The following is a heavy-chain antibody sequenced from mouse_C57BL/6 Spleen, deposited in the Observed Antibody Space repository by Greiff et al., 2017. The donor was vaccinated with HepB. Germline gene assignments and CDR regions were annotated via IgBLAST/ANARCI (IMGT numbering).Heavy chain of an antibody. Sequence: EVHLVESGGGLVQPGGSLSLSCAASGFTFTDYYMSWVRQPPGKALEWLGFIRNKANGYTTEYSASVKGRFTISRDNSQSILYLQMNALRAEDSATYYCARLDGNCHWYFDVWGTGTTVTVSS. J-gene: IGHJ1*03. CDR2: IRNKANGYTT. CDR1: GFTFTDYY. CDR3: ARLDGNCHWYFDV. V-gene: IGHV7-3*01. D-gene: IGHD2-1*01.